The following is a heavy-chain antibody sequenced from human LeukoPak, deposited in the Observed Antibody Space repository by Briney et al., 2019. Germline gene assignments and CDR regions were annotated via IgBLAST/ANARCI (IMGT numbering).Heavy chain of an antibody. CDR2: IYTSGST. V-gene: IGHV4-4*07. CDR3: ARDWRAAAGPHNNWFDP. J-gene: IGHJ5*02. CDR1: GGSISSYY. Sequence: SETLSLTCTVSGGSISSYYWSWIRQPAGKGLEWIGRIYTSGSTNYNPSLKSRVTMSVDTSKNQFSLKLSSVTAADTAVYYCARDWRAAAGPHNNWFDPWGQGTLVTVSS. D-gene: IGHD6-13*01.